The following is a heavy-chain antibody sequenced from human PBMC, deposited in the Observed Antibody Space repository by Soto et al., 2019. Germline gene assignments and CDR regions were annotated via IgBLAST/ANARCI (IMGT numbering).Heavy chain of an antibody. CDR3: ARVFWSAYGCFDY. CDR2: ISGSGTTI. V-gene: IGHV3-11*01. CDR1: GFMFSDYY. D-gene: IGHD3-3*01. J-gene: IGHJ4*02. Sequence: GGSLRLSCAASGFMFSDYYMNWIRQAPGKGLEWVSYISGSGTTIYYADSVKGRFTISRDNAKNSLYLQMNSLRAEDTAVYYCARVFWSAYGCFDYWGQGGLVTVSS.